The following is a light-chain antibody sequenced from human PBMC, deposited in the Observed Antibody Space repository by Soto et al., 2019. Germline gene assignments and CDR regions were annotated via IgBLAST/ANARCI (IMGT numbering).Light chain of an antibody. V-gene: IGKV4-1*01. J-gene: IGKJ4*01. CDR2: WAS. Sequence: DIVMTQSPDSLAVSLGERATINCKSSQGVLYSSNSKNYLAWYQQKPGQTPKLLISWASTRESVVPDRFSGSGSGTEFTLTISSLQAEDVAVYYFQQYYNIPLTFGGVTKVEIK. CDR3: QQYYNIPLT. CDR1: QGVLYSSNSKNY.